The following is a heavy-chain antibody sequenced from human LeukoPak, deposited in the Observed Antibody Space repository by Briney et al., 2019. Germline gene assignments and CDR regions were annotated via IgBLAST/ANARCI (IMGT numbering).Heavy chain of an antibody. V-gene: IGHV4-30-4*01. Sequence: SETLSLTCTVSGASIRSGDYYWSWIRQPPGEGLEWIGYIYDSGSTYYNPSLKSRITISVDTSENRFSLKLSSVTATDTAVYYCARDCSGGSCYGAFDIWGQGTMVTVSS. CDR3: ARDCSGGSCYGAFDI. J-gene: IGHJ3*02. CDR2: IYDSGST. CDR1: GASIRSGDYY. D-gene: IGHD2-15*01.